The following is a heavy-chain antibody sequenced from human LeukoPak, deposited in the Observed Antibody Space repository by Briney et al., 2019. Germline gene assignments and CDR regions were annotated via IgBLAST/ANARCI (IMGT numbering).Heavy chain of an antibody. CDR1: GFTVSSNY. V-gene: IGHV3-53*01. J-gene: IGHJ4*02. Sequence: GGSLGLSCAASGFTVSSNYMSWVRQAPGKGLEWVSVIYSGGSTYYADSVKGRFTISRDNSKNTLYLQMNSLRAEDTAVYYCARAEDGDYYFDYWGQGTLVTVSS. CDR3: ARAEDGDYYFDY. CDR2: IYSGGST. D-gene: IGHD4-17*01.